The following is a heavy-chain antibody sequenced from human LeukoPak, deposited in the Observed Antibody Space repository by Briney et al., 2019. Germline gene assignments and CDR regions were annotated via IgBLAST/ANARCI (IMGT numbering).Heavy chain of an antibody. Sequence: GGSLRLSCTASGFTFSTYSMTWVRQAPGKGLEWVSSISDSSTYIYYTDSVKGRFTISRDNAKNSLYLQMNSLRADDAAVYHCAREPTSMGSDYWGQGTLVTVSS. CDR2: ISDSSTYI. V-gene: IGHV3-21*01. D-gene: IGHD5-18*01. J-gene: IGHJ4*02. CDR3: AREPTSMGSDY. CDR1: GFTFSTYS.